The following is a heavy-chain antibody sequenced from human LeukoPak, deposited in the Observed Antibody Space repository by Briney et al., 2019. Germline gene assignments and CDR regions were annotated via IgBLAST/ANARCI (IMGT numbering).Heavy chain of an antibody. D-gene: IGHD1-14*01. CDR2: IYSGGST. Sequence: GGSLRLSCAASGFTVSSNYMSWVRQAPGKGLEWVSVIYSGGSTYYADSVKGRFTISRDNSKNTLYLQMNSLRVEDTAVYYCARDSHRVESGIQRWGQGTLVTVSS. CDR1: GFTVSSNY. CDR3: ARDSHRVESGIQR. V-gene: IGHV3-66*01. J-gene: IGHJ1*01.